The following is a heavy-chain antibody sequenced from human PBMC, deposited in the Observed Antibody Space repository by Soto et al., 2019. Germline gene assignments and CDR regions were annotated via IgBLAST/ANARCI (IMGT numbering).Heavy chain of an antibody. CDR3: ARASLRGYSYGPYNWFDP. V-gene: IGHV4-30-4*01. CDR2: IYYSGST. J-gene: IGHJ5*02. D-gene: IGHD5-18*01. CDR1: GGSISSGDYY. Sequence: QVQLQESGPGLVKPSQTLSLTCTVSGGSISSGDYYWSWIRQPPGKGLEWIGYIYYSGSTYYNPSLKRRVTISVDTSKNQFSLKLSSVTAADTAVYYCARASLRGYSYGPYNWFDPWGQGTLVTVSS.